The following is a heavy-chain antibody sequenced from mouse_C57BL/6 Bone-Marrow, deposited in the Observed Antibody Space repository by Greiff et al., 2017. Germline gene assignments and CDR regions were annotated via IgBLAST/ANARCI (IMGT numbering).Heavy chain of an antibody. Sequence: EVKLVASGGGLVKPGGSLKLSCAASGFTFSSYAMSWVRQTPEKRLAWVATISDGGSYTYYPDNVKGRFTISRDNAKNNLYLQMSKLKSEDTAMYYCTSVTYRFSAMDYWGQGTSVTDSS. J-gene: IGHJ4*01. CDR2: ISDGGSYT. V-gene: IGHV5-4*03. CDR3: TSVTYRFSAMDY. D-gene: IGHD2-13*01. CDR1: GFTFSSYA.